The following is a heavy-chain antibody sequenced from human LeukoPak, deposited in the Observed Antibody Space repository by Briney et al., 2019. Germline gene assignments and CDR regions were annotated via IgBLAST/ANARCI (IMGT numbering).Heavy chain of an antibody. J-gene: IGHJ4*01. CDR2: IYYSGST. CDR3: ARGRSRDNDNYDN. V-gene: IGHV4-59*01. Sequence: SESLSLTCTVSGGSLSTYYWSWIRQPPGKGLEWIGYIYYSGSTNYTPSLKSRVTISVTTSKNQFSLILSSVHAADTAVCYCARGRSRDNDNYDNWGQGTLVTVSS. CDR1: GGSLSTYY. D-gene: IGHD3-16*01.